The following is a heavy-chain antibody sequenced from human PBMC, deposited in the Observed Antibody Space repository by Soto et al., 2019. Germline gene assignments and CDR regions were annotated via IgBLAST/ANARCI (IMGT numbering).Heavy chain of an antibody. D-gene: IGHD6-19*01. CDR1: VFTFSAYW. V-gene: IGHV3-74*01. CDR3: ARVNTLTSAWPFDY. J-gene: IGHJ4*02. Sequence: PGGSLRLSCEASVFTFSAYWMHWVGQAPGKGLEWVSRINSDGSGTTYADSVQGRFTISRDNAKNTVFLQMTSLRAEDTAVYYCARVNTLTSAWPFDYWGQGALVTVSS. CDR2: INSDGSGT.